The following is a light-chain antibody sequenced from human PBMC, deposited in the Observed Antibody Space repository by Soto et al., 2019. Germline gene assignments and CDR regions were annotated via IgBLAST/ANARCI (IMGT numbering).Light chain of an antibody. CDR3: SSYTSSSTLVV. CDR1: SSDVGSYNR. J-gene: IGLJ1*01. V-gene: IGLV2-18*02. CDR2: EVS. Sequence: QSVLTQPPSVSGSPGQSVTISCTGTSSDVGSYNRVSWYQQPPGTAPKLMIYEVSNRLSGVPDRFSGSKSGNTASLTISGLQAEDEADYYCSSYTSSSTLVVFGTGTKVTVL.